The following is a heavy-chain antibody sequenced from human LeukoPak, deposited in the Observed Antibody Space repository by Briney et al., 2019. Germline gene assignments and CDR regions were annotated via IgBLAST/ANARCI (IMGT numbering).Heavy chain of an antibody. CDR1: GGSISSGGYY. D-gene: IGHD3-10*01. Sequence: SETLSLTCTVSGGSISSGGYYWSWIRQHPGKGLEWIGYIYHSGSTYYNPSLKSRVTISVDRSKNQFSLKLSSVTAADTAVYYCARREPAAYGSGNAFDIWGQGTMVTVSS. J-gene: IGHJ3*02. CDR2: IYHSGST. CDR3: ARREPAAYGSGNAFDI. V-gene: IGHV4-30-2*01.